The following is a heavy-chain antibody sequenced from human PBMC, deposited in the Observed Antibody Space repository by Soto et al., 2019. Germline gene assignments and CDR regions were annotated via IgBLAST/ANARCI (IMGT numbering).Heavy chain of an antibody. V-gene: IGHV1-18*01. CDR2: ISAYNGNT. CDR3: ARDTVSSLTPYQGFYYSGLAG. D-gene: IGHD2-2*01. J-gene: IGHJ4*01. Sequence: KNTGQGLEWMGWISAYNGNTNYAQKLQGRVTMTTDTSTSTAYMELRSLRPDDTAIYYCARDTVSSLTPYQGFYYSGLAGRAQGT.